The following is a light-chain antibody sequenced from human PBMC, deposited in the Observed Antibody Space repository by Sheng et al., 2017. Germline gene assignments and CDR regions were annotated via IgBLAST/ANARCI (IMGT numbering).Light chain of an antibody. CDR3: QHRSDWPTWT. CDR2: DAS. J-gene: IGKJ1*01. CDR1: QSVSSH. Sequence: EIVLTQSPVTLSLSPGERATLSCRASQSVSSHLAWYQQKPGQAPRLLISDASNRATGIPARFSGSGSGTDFTLTISSLEPEDFAVYYCQHRSDWPTWTFGQGTRVEIK. V-gene: IGKV3-11*01.